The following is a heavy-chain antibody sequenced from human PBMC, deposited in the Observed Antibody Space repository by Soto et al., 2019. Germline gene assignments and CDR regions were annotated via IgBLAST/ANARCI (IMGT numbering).Heavy chain of an antibody. D-gene: IGHD6-13*01. CDR3: ARDPRVGIRVAAGGFFDY. J-gene: IGHJ4*02. V-gene: IGHV3-7*01. Sequence: EEEVVEFGGGLVQPGGSLTLSCAASGFTFSNYWMSWVRQAPGKGLELVAKIDKDGGEKLYVDSVRGRFTISRDNSKNTLYLQMNSLRAEDTAVYYCARDPRVGIRVAAGGFFDYWGQGTLVTVSS. CDR1: GFTFSNYW. CDR2: IDKDGGEK.